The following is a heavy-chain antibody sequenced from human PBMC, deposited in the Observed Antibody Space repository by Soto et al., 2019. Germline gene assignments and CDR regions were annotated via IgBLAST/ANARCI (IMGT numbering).Heavy chain of an antibody. CDR1: GGSISSGGYY. CDR3: ARGGVNPDDGYNLNY. J-gene: IGHJ4*02. V-gene: IGHV4-31*03. D-gene: IGHD5-12*01. CDR2: IYYSGST. Sequence: SETLSLTCTVSGGSISSGGYYWSWIRKHPGKGLEWIGYIYYSGSTYYNPSLKSRVTISVDTSKNQFSLKLSSVTAADTAVYYCARGGVNPDDGYNLNYWGQGTLVTVSS.